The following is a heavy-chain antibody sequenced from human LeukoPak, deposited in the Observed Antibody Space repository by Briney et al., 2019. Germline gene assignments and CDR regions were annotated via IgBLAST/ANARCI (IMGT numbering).Heavy chain of an antibody. Sequence: PGGSLRLSCAASGFSLSNYWISWVRQAPGKGLEWVANIKLDGSEKYYVNSVKGRFTISRDNAKNSLNLQMNSLRAEDTAVYYCARGGNCTSTNCPPGAFDIWGQGTMVTVSS. CDR3: ARGGNCTSTNCPPGAFDI. CDR2: IKLDGSEK. J-gene: IGHJ3*02. D-gene: IGHD2-2*01. V-gene: IGHV3-7*01. CDR1: GFSLSNYW.